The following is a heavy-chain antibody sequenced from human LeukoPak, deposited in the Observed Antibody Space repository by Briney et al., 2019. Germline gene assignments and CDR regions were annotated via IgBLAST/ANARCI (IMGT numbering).Heavy chain of an antibody. Sequence: GGSLRLSCAASGFTFSSYAMSWVRQAPGKGLEWVSAISDSGGSDSCGNTYYADSVKGRFTISRDNSKNTLYLQMNSLRAEDTAVYYCASALRIYYYFDYWGQGTLVTVSS. CDR2: ISDSGGSDSCGNT. V-gene: IGHV3-23*01. CDR1: GFTFSSYA. CDR3: ASALRIYYYFDY. D-gene: IGHD1-26*01. J-gene: IGHJ4*02.